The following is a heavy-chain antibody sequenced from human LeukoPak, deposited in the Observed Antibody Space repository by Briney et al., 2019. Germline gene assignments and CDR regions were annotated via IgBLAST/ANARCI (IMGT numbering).Heavy chain of an antibody. Sequence: SETLSLTCAVYGGSFSSYYWSWIRQPPGKGLEWIGYIYYSGSTNYNPSLKSRVTISVDTSKNQFSLKLSSVTAADTAVYYCARGGYYYYYMDVWGKGTTVTVSS. J-gene: IGHJ6*03. V-gene: IGHV4-59*01. CDR3: ARGGYYYYYMDV. CDR2: IYYSGST. CDR1: GGSFSSYY.